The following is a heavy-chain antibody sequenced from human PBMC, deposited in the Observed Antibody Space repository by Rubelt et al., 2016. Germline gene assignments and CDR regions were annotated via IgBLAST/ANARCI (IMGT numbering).Heavy chain of an antibody. V-gene: IGHV4-39*07. Sequence: QLQLQESGPGLVKPSETLSLTCTVSGGSISSSSYYWGWIRQPPGKGLEWIGSIYYSGSTYYNPSLKSRVTISVDTSKNTFSLKLRSVTAADTAVYYCARAPVPYYYDSSGTNWFDPWGQGTLVTVSS. J-gene: IGHJ5*02. D-gene: IGHD3-22*01. CDR1: GGSISSSSYY. CDR2: IYYSGST. CDR3: ARAPVPYYYDSSGTNWFDP.